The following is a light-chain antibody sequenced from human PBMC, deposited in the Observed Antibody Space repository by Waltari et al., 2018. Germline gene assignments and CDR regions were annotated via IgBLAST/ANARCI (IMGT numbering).Light chain of an antibody. V-gene: IGLV2-23*02. J-gene: IGLJ2*01. CDR3: CSYAGSSTHVL. Sequence: QSALTQPASVSGSPGQSITISCTGTSSDVGGYNYVSWYQQYPDKAPKLMIYDVSKRPAGVSNRFSGCKSGNTASLTISGLQAEDEADYYCCSYAGSSTHVLFGGGTKLTVL. CDR1: SSDVGGYNY. CDR2: DVS.